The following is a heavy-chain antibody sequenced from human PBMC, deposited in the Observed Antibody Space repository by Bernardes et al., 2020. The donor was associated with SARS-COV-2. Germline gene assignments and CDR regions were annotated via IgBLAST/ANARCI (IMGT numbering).Heavy chain of an antibody. D-gene: IGHD2-8*02. CDR1: GASISSNGHF. V-gene: IGHV4-39*01. Sequence: SETLSLNCFVSGASISSNGHFWVWMRQPPGQRPEWIGSISYTGTTYYNPSLRSRITISIDTSKNQFSLRLSPVTAADTAVYYCALSTGFYKEESWGQGTLVTVPS. CDR3: ALSTGFYKEES. J-gene: IGHJ4*02. CDR2: ISYTGTT.